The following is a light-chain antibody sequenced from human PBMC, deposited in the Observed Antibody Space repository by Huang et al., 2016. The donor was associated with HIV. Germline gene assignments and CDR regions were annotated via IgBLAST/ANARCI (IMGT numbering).Light chain of an antibody. J-gene: IGKJ1*01. CDR1: QSVYSRSTSKDY. CDR2: WAS. V-gene: IGKV4-1*01. CDR3: QQYYSSPQT. Sequence: DIIMTQSPDSLAVSLGERATLNCRSSQSVYSRSTSKDYMAWFQQKSGQPPRLLLFWASTREAGVPDRFSGSGSGTHFTLTIANLEAEDAAIYYCQQYYSSPQTFGQGTRVEVK.